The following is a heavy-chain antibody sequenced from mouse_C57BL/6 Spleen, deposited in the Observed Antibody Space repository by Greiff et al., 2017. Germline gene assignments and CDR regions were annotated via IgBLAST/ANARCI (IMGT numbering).Heavy chain of an antibody. CDR1: GYTFTSYW. CDR3: ARGGYPAWLAY. J-gene: IGHJ3*01. D-gene: IGHD2-2*01. V-gene: IGHV1-52*01. Sequence: QVQLQQPGAELVRPGSSVKLSCKASGYTFTSYWMHWVKQRPIQGLEWIGNIDPSDSDTHYNQKFKDKATLTVDKSSSTAYMQISSPTSEDSAVYCCARGGYPAWLAYWGQGTLVTVSA. CDR2: IDPSDSDT.